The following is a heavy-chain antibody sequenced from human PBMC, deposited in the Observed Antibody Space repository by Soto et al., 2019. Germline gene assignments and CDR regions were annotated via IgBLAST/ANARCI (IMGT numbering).Heavy chain of an antibody. J-gene: IGHJ4*02. CDR3: AKDRRAGGNSAFYFDF. Sequence: GGSLRLSCAASGFKFSNYAMSWVRQAPGKGLEWVSLISATGGGTYYADSVKGQFTISRDNSHNTLYLQVHSLTAEDTAVYYCAKDRRAGGNSAFYFDFWGQGAQVTVSS. CDR2: ISATGGGT. CDR1: GFKFSNYA. V-gene: IGHV3-23*01. D-gene: IGHD3-16*01.